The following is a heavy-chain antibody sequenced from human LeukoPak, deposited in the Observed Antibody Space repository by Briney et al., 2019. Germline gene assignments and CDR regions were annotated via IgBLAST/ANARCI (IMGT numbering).Heavy chain of an antibody. J-gene: IGHJ4*02. CDR3: AKGIRRYPEPSSWSCFDY. CDR1: GFTFSSYA. D-gene: IGHD6-13*01. Sequence: GGSLRLSCAASGFTFSSYAMSWVRQAPGKGLEWVSAISESGVSTYYADSVKGRFTVSRDNSDNTLYLQMNSLRAEDTAVYYCAKGIRRYPEPSSWSCFDYSGQGTLVTVSS. V-gene: IGHV3-23*01. CDR2: ISESGVST.